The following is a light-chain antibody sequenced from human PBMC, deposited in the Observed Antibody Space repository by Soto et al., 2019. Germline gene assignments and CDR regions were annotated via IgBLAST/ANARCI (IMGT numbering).Light chain of an antibody. CDR1: QSVSSSS. V-gene: IGKV3-20*01. J-gene: IGKJ4*01. Sequence: EIVLTQSPGTLSLSPGERATLSCRASQSVSSSSLAWYQQKPGQAPRLLIYGASSRATGIPDRFSGSGSGTDFTLTISRLEPEDFAVYYCQQCYTWPLTFGGGTKVEIK. CDR2: GAS. CDR3: QQCYTWPLT.